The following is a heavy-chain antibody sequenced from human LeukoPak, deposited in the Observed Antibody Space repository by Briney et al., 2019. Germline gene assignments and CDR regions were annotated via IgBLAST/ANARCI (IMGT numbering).Heavy chain of an antibody. Sequence: RPSETLSLTCTVSGCSISGYYWSWIRQHPGEELEWIGFIYYSGSTNYHPSLKSRVTISVDTSNNRFSLKLTSVTAADTAIYYCARGGNCSGGSCYSFPGASFDHWGPGTLVTVSS. CDR3: ARGGNCSGGSCYSFPGASFDH. D-gene: IGHD2-15*01. V-gene: IGHV4-59*01. J-gene: IGHJ4*02. CDR1: GCSISGYY. CDR2: IYYSGST.